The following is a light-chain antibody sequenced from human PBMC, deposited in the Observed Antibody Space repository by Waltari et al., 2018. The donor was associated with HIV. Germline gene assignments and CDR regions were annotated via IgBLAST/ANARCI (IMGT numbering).Light chain of an antibody. V-gene: IGKV3-20*01. CDR2: GAS. CDR1: QTVNSRY. CDR3: QQYASSPYT. Sequence: EVVLTQSPGTLSLSPGERATLSCRAAQTVNSRYLAWYQQKPGQSPRLLIYGASSRATGIPDRFSGSGSGTDFTLIISRLEPEDFAVYYCQQYASSPYTFGQGTKLEIK. J-gene: IGKJ2*01.